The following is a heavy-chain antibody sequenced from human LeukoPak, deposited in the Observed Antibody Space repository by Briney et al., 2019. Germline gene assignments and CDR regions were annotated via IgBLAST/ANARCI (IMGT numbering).Heavy chain of an antibody. Sequence: SETLSLTCTVSGGSISTYYWSWIRQPPGKGLEWIGYIYYGGSTNYNPSLKSRVTMAVDTSKNQFSLKLRSVTAADTAVYYCARGMTGYYDSSGPWYFDLWGRGTLVTVSS. CDR3: ARGMTGYYDSSGPWYFDL. D-gene: IGHD3-22*01. CDR2: IYYGGST. J-gene: IGHJ2*01. V-gene: IGHV4-59*08. CDR1: GGSISTYY.